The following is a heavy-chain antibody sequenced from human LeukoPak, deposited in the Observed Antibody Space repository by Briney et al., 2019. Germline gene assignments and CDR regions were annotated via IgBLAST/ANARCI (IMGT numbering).Heavy chain of an antibody. CDR1: GFTFSNYW. CDR2: ISGSGGST. J-gene: IGHJ4*02. D-gene: IGHD3-22*01. V-gene: IGHV3-23*01. CDR3: AKGVRRSSDYSSPVDY. Sequence: SCKASGFTFSNYWMSWVRQAPGKGLEWVSAISGSGGSTYYADSVKGRFTISRDNSRNTLYLQMNSLRAEDTAVYYCAKGVRRSSDYSSPVDYWGQGTLVTVSS.